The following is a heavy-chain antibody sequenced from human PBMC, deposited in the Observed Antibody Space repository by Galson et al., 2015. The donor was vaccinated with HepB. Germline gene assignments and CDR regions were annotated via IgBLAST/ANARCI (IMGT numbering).Heavy chain of an antibody. D-gene: IGHD3-10*01. Sequence: SLRLSCAASGITFNTYSMNWVRQAPGKGLEWVSSISSSSSYIYYADSAKGRITVSRDNARNSLYLQMTSLRAEDTAFYHCATVEILVFRGALLTRSYFDNWGRRNQVTVSS. V-gene: IGHV3-21*01. CDR1: GITFNTYS. CDR3: ATVEILVFRGALLTRSYFDN. J-gene: IGHJ4*02. CDR2: ISSSSSYI.